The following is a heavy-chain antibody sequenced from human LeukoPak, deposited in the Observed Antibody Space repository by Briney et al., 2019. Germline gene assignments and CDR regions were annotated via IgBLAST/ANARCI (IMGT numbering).Heavy chain of an antibody. J-gene: IGHJ4*02. CDR3: ARGRYSSSWYEDEDY. CDR2: INHSGST. V-gene: IGHV4-34*01. CDR1: GGSFSGYY. Sequence: SETLSLTCAVYGGSFSGYYWSWIRQPPGKGLEWIGEINHSGSTNYNPSLKSRVTISVDTSKNQFSLKLSSVTAADTAVYYCARGRYSSSWYEDEDYWGQGTLVTVSS. D-gene: IGHD6-13*01.